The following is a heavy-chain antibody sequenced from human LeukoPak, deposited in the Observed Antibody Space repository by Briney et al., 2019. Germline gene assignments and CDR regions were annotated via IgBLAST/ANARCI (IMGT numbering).Heavy chain of an antibody. CDR2: INPSGGST. V-gene: IGHV1-46*01. CDR3: ARDRGYDYVWGSSDAFDI. CDR1: GYTFTSYY. D-gene: IGHD3-16*01. Sequence: ASVKVSCKAFGYTFTSYYMHWVRQAPGQGLEWMGIINPSGGSTSYAQKFQGRVTMTRDMSTSTVYMELSSLRSEDTAVYYCARDRGYDYVWGSSDAFDIWGQGTMVTVSS. J-gene: IGHJ3*02.